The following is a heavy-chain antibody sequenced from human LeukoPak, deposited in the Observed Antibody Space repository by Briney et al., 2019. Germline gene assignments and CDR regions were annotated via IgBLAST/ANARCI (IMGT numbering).Heavy chain of an antibody. Sequence: PSQTLSLTCTVSGGSISSGSYYWRWIREPAGKGLEWIGRIYTSGSTNYNPSLKSRVSISVDTSKNQFSLKLSSVTAADTAVYYCAREEATYYYDSSGFGDWGQGTLVTVSS. J-gene: IGHJ4*02. V-gene: IGHV4-61*02. CDR3: AREEATYYYDSSGFGD. CDR1: GGSISSGSYY. CDR2: IYTSGST. D-gene: IGHD3-22*01.